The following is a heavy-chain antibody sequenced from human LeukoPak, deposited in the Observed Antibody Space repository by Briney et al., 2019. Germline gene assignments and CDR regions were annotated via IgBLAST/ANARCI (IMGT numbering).Heavy chain of an antibody. V-gene: IGHV4-30-4*01. Sequence: SQTLSLTCTVSGGSISSGDYYWSWIRQPPRKGLEWIGYIYYSGSTYYNPSLKSRVTISVDTSKNQFSLKLSSVTAADTAVYYCARVMVGAASYFDYWGQGTLVTVFS. J-gene: IGHJ4*02. CDR1: GGSISSGDYY. CDR2: IYYSGST. D-gene: IGHD2-15*01. CDR3: ARVMVGAASYFDY.